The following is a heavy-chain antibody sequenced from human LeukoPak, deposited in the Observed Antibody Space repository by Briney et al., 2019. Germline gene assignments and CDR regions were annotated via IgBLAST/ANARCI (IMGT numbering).Heavy chain of an antibody. D-gene: IGHD4-17*01. Sequence: GGSLRLSCAASGFTFSSYSMNWVRQAPGKGLEWVAVISYDGSYKHYADSVKGRFTISRDNSKNTLYLQMNSLRAEDTAVYYCAKVGDYGDYALDYWGQGTLVTVSS. J-gene: IGHJ4*02. CDR3: AKVGDYGDYALDY. CDR2: ISYDGSYK. V-gene: IGHV3-30*18. CDR1: GFTFSSYS.